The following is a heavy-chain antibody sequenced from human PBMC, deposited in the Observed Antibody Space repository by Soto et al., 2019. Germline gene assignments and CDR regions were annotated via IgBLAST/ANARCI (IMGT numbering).Heavy chain of an antibody. J-gene: IGHJ6*02. CDR3: AKDGGYCSGGSCYSPYYYYGMDV. D-gene: IGHD2-15*01. CDR2: ISGSGGST. V-gene: IGHV3-23*01. CDR1: GFTFSSYA. Sequence: PGGSLRLSCAASGFTFSSYAMSWVRQAPGKGLEWVSAISGSGGSTYYADSVKGRFTISRDNSKNTLYLQMNSLRAEDTAVYYCAKDGGYCSGGSCYSPYYYYGMDVWGQGTTVTVSS.